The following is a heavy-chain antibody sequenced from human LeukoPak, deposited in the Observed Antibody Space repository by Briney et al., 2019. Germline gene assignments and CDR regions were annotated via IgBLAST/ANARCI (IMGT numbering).Heavy chain of an antibody. CDR2: ISYGGRNI. D-gene: IGHD2-2*01. V-gene: IGHV3-30*18. Sequence: GGSLRLSCAASGLTFSGYDMHWVRQAPGKGLEWVAVISYGGRNIHYPDSVKGRFTISRDISTDTLWLQMDSLRTEDTAVYYCAKGPLRGTAAAIDYWGQGTLVTVSS. CDR1: GLTFSGYD. J-gene: IGHJ4*02. CDR3: AKGPLRGTAAAIDY.